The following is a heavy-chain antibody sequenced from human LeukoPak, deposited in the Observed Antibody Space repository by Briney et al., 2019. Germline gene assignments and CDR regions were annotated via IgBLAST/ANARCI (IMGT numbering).Heavy chain of an antibody. CDR1: GYSFTTYW. Sequence: GESLKISCTGSGYSFTTYWISWVRQMPGKGLEWMGRIDPSDSYTNYSPSFQGHVTISADKSISTAYLQWSSLKASDTAMYYCARSGRYSSSPTVIWGQGTMVTVSS. CDR3: ARSGRYSSSPTVI. V-gene: IGHV5-10-1*01. D-gene: IGHD6-13*01. CDR2: IDPSDSYT. J-gene: IGHJ3*02.